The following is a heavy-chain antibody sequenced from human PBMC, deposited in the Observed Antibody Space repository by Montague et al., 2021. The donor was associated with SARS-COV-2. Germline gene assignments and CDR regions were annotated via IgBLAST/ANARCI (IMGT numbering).Heavy chain of an antibody. D-gene: IGHD4-11*01. Sequence: SLRLSCAASGFTFSSYAMTWVRQAPGKGLEWVSSITGSVDTTYYADSVKGRFTISRDNSKNTLYLQMSSLRAEDTARYYCVKDTTAGNDFWGQGTLVVVSS. J-gene: IGHJ4*02. CDR3: VKDTTAGNDF. CDR1: GFTFSSYA. CDR2: ITGSVDTT. V-gene: IGHV3-23*01.